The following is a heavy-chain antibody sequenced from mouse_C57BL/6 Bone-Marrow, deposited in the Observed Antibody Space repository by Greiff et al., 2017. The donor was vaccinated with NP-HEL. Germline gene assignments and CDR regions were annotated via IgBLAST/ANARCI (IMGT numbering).Heavy chain of an antibody. J-gene: IGHJ1*03. CDR3: VREGWLLRPGYFDV. V-gene: IGHV10-3*01. CDR1: GFTFNTYA. Sequence: EVQLVESGGGLVQPKGSLKLSCAASGFTFNTYAMHWVRQAPGKGLEWVARIRSKSSNYATYYADSVKDRFTISRDDSQSMLYLQMNNLKTEDTAMYYCVREGWLLRPGYFDVWGTGTTVTVSS. CDR2: IRSKSSNYAT. D-gene: IGHD2-3*01.